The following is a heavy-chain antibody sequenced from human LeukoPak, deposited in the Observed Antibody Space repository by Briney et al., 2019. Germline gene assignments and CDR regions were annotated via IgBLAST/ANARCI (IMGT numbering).Heavy chain of an antibody. CDR3: ARIIVVVVAATTAFDI. Sequence: GGSLRLSCAASRFTFSNYWMSWVRQAPGKGLEWVANIKLDGSEKYYVDSVKGRFTISRDNAKNSLYLQMNSLRVEDAAVYYCARIIVVVVAATTAFDIWGQGTMVTVSS. V-gene: IGHV3-7*01. J-gene: IGHJ3*02. CDR2: IKLDGSEK. D-gene: IGHD2-15*01. CDR1: RFTFSNYW.